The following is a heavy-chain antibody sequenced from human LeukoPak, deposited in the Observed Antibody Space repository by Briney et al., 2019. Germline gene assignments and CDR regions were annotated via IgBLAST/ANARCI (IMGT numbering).Heavy chain of an antibody. CDR2: IDYSGST. D-gene: IGHD4-23*01. CDR3: ARLNGGN. J-gene: IGHJ4*02. V-gene: IGHV4-59*08. Sequence: SETLSLTCTVSGDSISTYCWSWIRQPPGKGLEWIGYIDYSGSTAYNPSLNGRVAVSLDASKNQFSLKLRSVTAADTAVYYCARLNGGNWGPGILVTVSS. CDR1: GDSISTYC.